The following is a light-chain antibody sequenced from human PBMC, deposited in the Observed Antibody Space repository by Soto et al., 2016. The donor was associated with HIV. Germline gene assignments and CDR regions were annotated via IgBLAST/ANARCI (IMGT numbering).Light chain of an antibody. CDR2: AAS. CDR1: QGIRND. Sequence: AIQMTQSPSSLSASVGDRVTITCRASQGIRNDLGWYQQKPGKAPKLLIYAASSLQSGVPSRFSGSRSGTDFTLTISSLQPEDFAAYYCLQDYIYPYTFGQGTKLEIK. CDR3: LQDYIYPYT. J-gene: IGKJ2*01. V-gene: IGKV1-6*01.